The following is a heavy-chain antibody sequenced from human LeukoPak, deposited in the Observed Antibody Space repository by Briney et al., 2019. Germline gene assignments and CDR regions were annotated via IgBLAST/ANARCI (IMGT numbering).Heavy chain of an antibody. Sequence: SETLSLTCTVSGGSISIGGYFWSWIRQHPGKGLEWVGYIYSSGTTCYYNPSLKSRVTISVDTSKNQFSLKLSSVTAADTAVYYCARDVGGEYYFDYWGQGTLVTVSS. D-gene: IGHD2-15*01. CDR1: GGSISIGGYF. CDR3: ARDVGGEYYFDY. V-gene: IGHV4-31*03. CDR2: IYSSGTTC. J-gene: IGHJ4*02.